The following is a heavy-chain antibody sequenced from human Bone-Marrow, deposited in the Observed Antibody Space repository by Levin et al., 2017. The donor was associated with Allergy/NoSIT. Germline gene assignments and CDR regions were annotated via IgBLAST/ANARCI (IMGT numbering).Heavy chain of an antibody. Sequence: GGSLRLSCAASGFTFSSYGMHWVRQAPGKGLEWVAVISYDGSNKYYADSVKGRFTISRDNSKNTLYLQMNSLRAEDTAVYYCAKKDSSSWYSPDYYYGMDGWGQGTTVTVSS. CDR2: ISYDGSNK. V-gene: IGHV3-30*18. J-gene: IGHJ6*02. CDR1: GFTFSSYG. CDR3: AKKDSSSWYSPDYYYGMDG. D-gene: IGHD6-13*01.